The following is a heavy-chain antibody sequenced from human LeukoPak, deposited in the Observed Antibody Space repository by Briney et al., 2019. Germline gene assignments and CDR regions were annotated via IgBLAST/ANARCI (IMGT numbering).Heavy chain of an antibody. CDR2: ISSSSSYI. V-gene: IGHV3-21*01. Sequence: GGSLRHSCAASGFTFSIYSMNWVRQAPGKGLGWVSSISSSSSYIHYADSVKGRFTISRDNAKNSLYLQMNSLRAEDTAVYYCAREMGWYFDYWGQGTLVTVSS. J-gene: IGHJ4*02. CDR1: GFTFSIYS. CDR3: AREMGWYFDY. D-gene: IGHD6-19*01.